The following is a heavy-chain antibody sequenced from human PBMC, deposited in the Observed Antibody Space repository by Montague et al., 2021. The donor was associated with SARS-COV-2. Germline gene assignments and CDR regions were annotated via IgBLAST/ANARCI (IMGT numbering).Heavy chain of an antibody. Sequence: VSPGASLSSDSLSWHWIRPSPSRGLEWLASTHYRSKWYNDSAPSVSGRATVKPDTSRNQFSLHLDSVTPEDTALYFCARKMDPSFDVWGKGTMVIVSS. CDR3: ARKMDPSFDV. CDR2: THYRSKWYN. J-gene: IGHJ3*01. V-gene: IGHV6-1*01. D-gene: IGHD2-2*03. CDR1: GASLSSDSLS.